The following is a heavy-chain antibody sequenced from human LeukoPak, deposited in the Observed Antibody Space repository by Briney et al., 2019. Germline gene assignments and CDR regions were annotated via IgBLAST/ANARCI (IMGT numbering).Heavy chain of an antibody. CDR2: ISSSSSYI. CDR3: ARVYYGSGSPLDY. J-gene: IGHJ4*02. CDR1: GFTFSSYS. D-gene: IGHD3-10*01. V-gene: IGHV3-21*01. Sequence: PGGSLRLSCAASGFTFSSYSMNWVRQAPGKGLEWVSSISSSSSYIYYADSVKGRFTISRDNAKNSLYLQMNSLRAEDTAVYYCARVYYGSGSPLDYWGQGTLVTVSS.